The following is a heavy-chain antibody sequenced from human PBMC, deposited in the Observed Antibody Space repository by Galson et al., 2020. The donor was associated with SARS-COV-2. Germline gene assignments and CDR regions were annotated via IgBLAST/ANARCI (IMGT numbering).Heavy chain of an antibody. CDR2: IWYDGSNK. D-gene: IGHD2-2*01. CDR3: ARNPGQLPAWGVDY. V-gene: IGHV3-33*01. CDR1: GFTFSSYG. J-gene: IGHJ4*02. Sequence: TGGSLRLSCAASGFTFSSYGMHWVRQAPGKGLEWVAVIWYDGSNKYYADSMKGRFTISRDNSKNTLYLQMNSLRAEDTAVYYCARNPGQLPAWGVDYWGQGTLVTVSS.